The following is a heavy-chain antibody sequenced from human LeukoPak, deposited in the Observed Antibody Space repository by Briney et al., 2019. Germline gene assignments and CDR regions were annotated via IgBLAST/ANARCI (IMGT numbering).Heavy chain of an antibody. V-gene: IGHV1-2*02. CDR1: GYTFTSNY. D-gene: IGHD7-27*01. CDR3: ARRLTGVDY. J-gene: IGHJ4*02. CDR2: INPNSGGT. Sequence: GASVKVSCKASGYTFTSNYMNWARQAPGQGLEWMGWINPNSGGTNYAQKFQGRVTMTRDTSISTVYMELNSLRSDDTAVYYCARRLTGVDYWGQGTQVTVSS.